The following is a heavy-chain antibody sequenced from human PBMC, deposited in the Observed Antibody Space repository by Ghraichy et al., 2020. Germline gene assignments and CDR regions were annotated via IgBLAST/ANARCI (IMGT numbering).Heavy chain of an antibody. CDR1: GASVSGYY. CDR2: IYHGAST. Sequence: SETRSLTCTVSGASVSGYYYTWIRQPPGKGLEWIGYIYHGASTNYNPLLKSRITMSVDTSKSQFSLNMTSVTAADTAIYYCARERRRKYGEFFMDVWGKGIAVAVSS. CDR3: ARERRRKYGEFFMDV. J-gene: IGHJ6*03. V-gene: IGHV4-59*02. D-gene: IGHD3-10*01.